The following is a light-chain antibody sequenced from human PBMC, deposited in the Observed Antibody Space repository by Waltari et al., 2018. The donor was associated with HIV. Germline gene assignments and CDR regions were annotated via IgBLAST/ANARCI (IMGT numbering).Light chain of an antibody. J-gene: IGKJ2*01. Sequence: DIVMTQSPDSLAVSLGERATINCKSSPSVLYSSNNKSYLTWYQQKPGQPPKLLIYWASTRESGVPDRFNGSGSGTDFTLTISSLQAEDVAVYYCQQYFSTPYTFGQGTKLEIK. CDR1: PSVLYSSNNKSY. CDR2: WAS. CDR3: QQYFSTPYT. V-gene: IGKV4-1*01.